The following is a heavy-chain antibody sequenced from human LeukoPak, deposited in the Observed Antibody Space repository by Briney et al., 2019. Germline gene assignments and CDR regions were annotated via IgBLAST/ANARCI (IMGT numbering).Heavy chain of an antibody. J-gene: IGHJ4*02. D-gene: IGHD7-27*01. Sequence: GGSLRLSCAASGFTFSNHWMTWVRQAPGKGLEWVTSMHPDGNEKNYVDSVKGRFTISRDNAKNSLYLQMDSLRGDDTAVYYCVRGSLWGGDYWGQGTLITVSS. CDR2: MHPDGNEK. CDR3: VRGSLWGGDY. CDR1: GFTFSNHW. V-gene: IGHV3-7*01.